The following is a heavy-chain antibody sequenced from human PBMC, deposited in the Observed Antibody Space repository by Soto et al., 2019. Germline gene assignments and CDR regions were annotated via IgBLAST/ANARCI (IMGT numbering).Heavy chain of an antibody. V-gene: IGHV3-13*01. D-gene: IGHD1-26*01. CDR3: ARDVYYTGRNGLDYYYGMDV. J-gene: IGHJ6*02. Sequence: GGSLRLSCAASGFTVSTYEMHWVRQVIGKGLEWVSAIDTGGDTYYAVSVRGRFTISRDNAKNSLYLQMNSLRAGDTAVYYCARDVYYTGRNGLDYYYGMDVWGQGTTVTVSS. CDR2: IDTGGDT. CDR1: GFTVSTYE.